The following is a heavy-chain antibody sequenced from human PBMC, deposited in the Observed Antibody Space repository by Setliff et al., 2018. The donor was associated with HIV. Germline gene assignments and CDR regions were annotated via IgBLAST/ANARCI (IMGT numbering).Heavy chain of an antibody. V-gene: IGHV1-69-2*01. D-gene: IGHD4-4*01. Sequence: ASVKVSCKASGHNSDFCIHWVQQAPGGRLAWMGRIFLRNGETRYSENFQGRLTITADTSIDTAYMDLSGLRSEDTAVYYCTTTYVRDDYNFDFWGQGSLVTVS. CDR1: GHNSDFC. J-gene: IGHJ4*02. CDR2: IFLRNGET. CDR3: TTTYVRDDYNFDF.